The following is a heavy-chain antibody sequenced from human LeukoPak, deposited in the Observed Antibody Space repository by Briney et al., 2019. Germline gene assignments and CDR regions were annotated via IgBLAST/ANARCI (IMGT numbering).Heavy chain of an antibody. Sequence: PGGSLRLSCAASGFSFTTYWMHWVRQAPGKGLVWVSRISNDGNKADYADSAKGRFTISRDNAKSTVYLQMSSLRVEDSAVYYCAGSSVYWGQGTLVTVSS. CDR3: AGSSVY. V-gene: IGHV3-74*01. D-gene: IGHD6-6*01. CDR1: GFSFTTYW. CDR2: ISNDGNKA. J-gene: IGHJ4*02.